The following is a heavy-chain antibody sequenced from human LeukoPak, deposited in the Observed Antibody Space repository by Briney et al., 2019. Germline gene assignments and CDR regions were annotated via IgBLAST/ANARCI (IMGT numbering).Heavy chain of an antibody. J-gene: IGHJ4*02. Sequence: ASVKVSCKASGYTFTDYFMHWVRQAPGQGLEWMGIIKPSGGSTSYAQKFQGRVTMTRDTSTSTVYMELSSLRSEDTAVYYCAREYCSSTSCYAFDYWGQGTLVTVSS. CDR2: IKPSGGST. V-gene: IGHV1-46*01. CDR3: AREYCSSTSCYAFDY. CDR1: GYTFTDYF. D-gene: IGHD2-2*01.